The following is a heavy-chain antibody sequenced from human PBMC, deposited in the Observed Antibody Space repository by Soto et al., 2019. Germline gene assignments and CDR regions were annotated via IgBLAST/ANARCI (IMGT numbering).Heavy chain of an antibody. CDR2: IGTAGDT. D-gene: IGHD4-4*01. CDR1: GFSLSRYE. V-gene: IGHV3-13*01. CDR3: ARDIGFNHSRDSDY. J-gene: IGHJ4*02. Sequence: GGRLGVKCGASGFSLSRYEMHWVRQATGAGVEWVSAIGTAGDTYYPGTVKGRFTISRENAKNSLYLQMNRLRAEDTAVYYCARDIGFNHSRDSDYGGQGTQVT.